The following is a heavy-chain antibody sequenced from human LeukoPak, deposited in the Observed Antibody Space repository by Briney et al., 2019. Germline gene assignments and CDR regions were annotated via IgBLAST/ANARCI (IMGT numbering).Heavy chain of an antibody. CDR1: GGSLSGYY. J-gene: IGHJ6*02. CDR2: INHSGST. D-gene: IGHD5-24*01. V-gene: IGHV4-34*01. Sequence: SETLSLTCAVYGGSLSGYYWSWIRRPPGKGLEWIGEINHSGSTNYNPSLKSRVTISVDTSKNQFSLKLSSVTAADTAVYYCARGRWLQQIVGWYVWGQGTTVTVSS. CDR3: ARGRWLQQIVGWYV.